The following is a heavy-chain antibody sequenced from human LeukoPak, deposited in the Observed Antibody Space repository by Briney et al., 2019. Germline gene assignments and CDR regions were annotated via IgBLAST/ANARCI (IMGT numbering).Heavy chain of an antibody. CDR1: GYTFTSYA. CDR3: ARDRTSYYDSRGYTFDY. D-gene: IGHD3-22*01. J-gene: IGHJ4*02. V-gene: IGHV1-3*04. CDR2: INTGNGET. Sequence: GGSVTVSCKASGYTFTSYAMDWVRQAPGQRVEWMGWINTGNGETKYSQKFQGRATITRDTSASTAYMELSSLRSEDTAVYYCARDRTSYYDSRGYTFDYWGQGTLVIVSS.